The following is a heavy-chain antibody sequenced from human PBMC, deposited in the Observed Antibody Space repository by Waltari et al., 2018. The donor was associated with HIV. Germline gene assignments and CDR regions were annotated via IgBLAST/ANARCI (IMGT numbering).Heavy chain of an antibody. CDR1: GFTFPTSW. CDR2: INPDGTDT. Sequence: EVQLVESGGGLVQPGGSLRLSCAASGFTFPTSWVHWVRPAPGKGLVWVSRINPDGTDTRYADSVKGRFTISRDNAKNTVYLQVNSLRGEDTSVYYCARGKDCGGGTCDGYHYYGMDVWGQGTTVTVSS. J-gene: IGHJ6*02. CDR3: ARGKDCGGGTCDGYHYYGMDV. D-gene: IGHD2-15*01. V-gene: IGHV3-74*01.